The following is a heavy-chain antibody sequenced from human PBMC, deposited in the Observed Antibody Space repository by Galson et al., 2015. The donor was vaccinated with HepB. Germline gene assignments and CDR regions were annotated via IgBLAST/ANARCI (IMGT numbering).Heavy chain of an antibody. CDR1: GGTFSSYT. J-gene: IGHJ4*02. CDR2: IIPILGIA. D-gene: IGHD6-13*01. V-gene: IGHV1-69*04. Sequence: SVKVSCKASGGTFSSYTISWVRQAPGQGLEWMGRIIPILGIANYAQEFQGRVTITADKSTSTAYMELSSLRSEDTAVYYCARDSAGGIAAAAELRWGQGTLVTVSS. CDR3: ARDSAGGIAAAAELR.